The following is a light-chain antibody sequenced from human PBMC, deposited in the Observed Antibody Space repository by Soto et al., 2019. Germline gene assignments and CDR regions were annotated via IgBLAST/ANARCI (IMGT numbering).Light chain of an antibody. CDR1: QTISGW. CDR2: DAS. J-gene: IGKJ1*01. Sequence: IQMTQSPSTLSASVGDRVTITCRASQTISGWLAWYQQKPGKAPKLLIYDASSLQGGVPSRFSGSGSGTDFTLTISSLQPEDFATYYCLQDYDYLWTFGQGTKVDIK. V-gene: IGKV1-6*01. CDR3: LQDYDYLWT.